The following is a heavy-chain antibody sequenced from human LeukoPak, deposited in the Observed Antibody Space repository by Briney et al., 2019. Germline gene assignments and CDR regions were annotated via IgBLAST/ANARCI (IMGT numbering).Heavy chain of an antibody. V-gene: IGHV4-61*05. J-gene: IGHJ3*02. CDR3: ARARYCTNGVCYKNDAFDI. CDR2: IYYSGST. CDR1: GYSISSSNY. Sequence: SETLSLTCAVSGYSISSSNYWGWVRQPPGKGLEWIGYIYYSGSTNYNPSLKSRVTISVDTSKNQFSLKLSSVTAADTAVYYCARARYCTNGVCYKNDAFDIWGQGTMVTVSS. D-gene: IGHD2-8*01.